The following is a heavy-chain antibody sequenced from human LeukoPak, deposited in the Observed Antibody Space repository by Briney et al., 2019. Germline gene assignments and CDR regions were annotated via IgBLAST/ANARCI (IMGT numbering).Heavy chain of an antibody. CDR1: GFTFSTYG. Sequence: GGSLRLSCAAPGFTFSTYGIHWVRQAPGKGLEWVAFIRSDGTNKYYADSVKGRFTISRDNSKNTLYLQMNSLRPEDTAVYYCAKDKGTSFAFDIWGQGTMVTVSS. J-gene: IGHJ3*02. CDR2: IRSDGTNK. CDR3: AKDKGTSFAFDI. V-gene: IGHV3-30*02. D-gene: IGHD6-6*01.